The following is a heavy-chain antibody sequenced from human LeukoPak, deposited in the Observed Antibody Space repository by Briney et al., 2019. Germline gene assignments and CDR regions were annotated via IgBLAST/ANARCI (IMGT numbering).Heavy chain of an antibody. CDR2: IYYSGST. D-gene: IGHD3-16*01. V-gene: IGHV4-30-4*08. CDR3: ARGGRTFLHDY. J-gene: IGHJ4*02. CDR1: GGSISSGDYY. Sequence: SETLSLTCTVSGGSISSGDYYWSWIRQPPGKGLEWIGYIYYSGSTYYNPSLKSRVTISVDTSENQFSLKLSSVTAADTAVYYCARGGRTFLHDYWGQGTLVTVSS.